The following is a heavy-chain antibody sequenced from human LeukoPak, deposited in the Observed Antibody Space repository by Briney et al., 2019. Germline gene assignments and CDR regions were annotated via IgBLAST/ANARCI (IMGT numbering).Heavy chain of an antibody. Sequence: GESLKISCKGSGYSFTSYWIGWVRQMPGKGLEWMGIIYPGDSDTRYSPSFQGQVTISADKSISTAYLQWSSLKASDTAMYYCASGYSSGWSDLEVDYFQHWGQGTLVTVSS. CDR1: GYSFTSYW. CDR2: IYPGDSDT. D-gene: IGHD6-19*01. V-gene: IGHV5-51*01. J-gene: IGHJ1*01. CDR3: ASGYSSGWSDLEVDYFQH.